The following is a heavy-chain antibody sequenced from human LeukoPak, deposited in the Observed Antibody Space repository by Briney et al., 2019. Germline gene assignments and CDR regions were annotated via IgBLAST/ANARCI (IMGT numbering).Heavy chain of an antibody. J-gene: IGHJ6*02. CDR2: IYYSGST. CDR1: GGSISSYY. V-gene: IGHV4-59*08. Sequence: SETLSLTCTVPGGSISSYYWSWIRQPPGKGLEWIGYIYYSGSTNYNPSLKSRVTISVDTSKNQFSLKLSSVTAADTAVYYCARHSYCSSTSCYFPYYYYGMDVWGQGTTVTVSS. CDR3: ARHSYCSSTSCYFPYYYYGMDV. D-gene: IGHD2-2*01.